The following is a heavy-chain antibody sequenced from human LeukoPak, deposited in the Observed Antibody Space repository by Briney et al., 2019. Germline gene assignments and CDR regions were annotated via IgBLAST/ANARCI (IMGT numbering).Heavy chain of an antibody. J-gene: IGHJ1*01. D-gene: IGHD6-19*01. V-gene: IGHV1-18*01. CDR1: DYTFTSYG. Sequence: ASVKVSCKASDYTFTSYGISWVRQAPGQGLEWMGWISAYNGNTNYAQKLQGRVTMTTDTSTSTAYMELRSLRSDDTAVYYCARDLIAVAGPQRXEYFQHWGQGTLVTXSS. CDR2: ISAYNGNT. CDR3: ARDLIAVAGPQRXEYFQH.